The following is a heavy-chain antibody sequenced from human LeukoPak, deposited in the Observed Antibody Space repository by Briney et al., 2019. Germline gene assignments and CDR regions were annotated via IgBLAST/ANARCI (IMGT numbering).Heavy chain of an antibody. D-gene: IGHD3-10*01. Sequence: PGGSLRLSCAASGFTFSTFWMSWVRQAPGKGLEWVANIKQDGTEKYYVDSVKGRFTISRDNAQNSLYLQMNSLRAEDTAVYYCARDFRSYIGSGIRAFDIWGQGTMVTVSS. V-gene: IGHV3-7*01. CDR3: ARDFRSYIGSGIRAFDI. CDR1: GFTFSTFW. CDR2: IKQDGTEK. J-gene: IGHJ3*02.